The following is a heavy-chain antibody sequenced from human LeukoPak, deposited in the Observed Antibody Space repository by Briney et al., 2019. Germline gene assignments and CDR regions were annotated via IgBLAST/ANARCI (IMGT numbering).Heavy chain of an antibody. Sequence: GGSLSLSCAASGFIFSNYWMHWVRRAPGEGLVWVSRINHDGRDIRYADSVKGRSTISRDNAKNTLYLQMNSLRADDTAIYYCVRDSNFKIDYWGQGTLVTVSS. CDR3: VRDSNFKIDY. V-gene: IGHV3-74*01. J-gene: IGHJ4*02. CDR2: INHDGRDI. CDR1: GFIFSNYW. D-gene: IGHD5-24*01.